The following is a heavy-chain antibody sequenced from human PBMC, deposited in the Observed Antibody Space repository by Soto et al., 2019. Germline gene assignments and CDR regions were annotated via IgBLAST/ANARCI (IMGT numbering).Heavy chain of an antibody. V-gene: IGHV1-18*01. CDR2: ISAYNGNT. CDR3: ARDYYDILTGPCGY. J-gene: IGHJ4*02. D-gene: IGHD3-9*01. CDR1: GYTFTSYG. Sequence: QVQLVQSGAEVKKPGASVKVSCKASGYTFTSYGISWVRQAPGQGLEWMGWISAYNGNTNYAQKLQGRVTMTTDTXXSTAYMELRSLRSDDTAVYYCARDYYDILTGPCGYWGQGTLVTVSS.